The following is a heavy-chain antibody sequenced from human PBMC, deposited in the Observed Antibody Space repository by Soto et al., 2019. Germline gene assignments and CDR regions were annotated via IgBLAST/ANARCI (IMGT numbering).Heavy chain of an antibody. Sequence: VASVKVSCKASGYTFTRYTMNWVRQAPGQRLEWMGWINPDNGNTKSSQKFQDRVIITRDTSASTAYMDLSSLRSEDTAVYYCARARKRYCSGGSCYSRYWFDPWGQGTLVTVSS. CDR3: ARARKRYCSGGSCYSRYWFDP. J-gene: IGHJ5*02. CDR1: GYTFTRYT. D-gene: IGHD2-15*01. CDR2: INPDNGNT. V-gene: IGHV1-3*01.